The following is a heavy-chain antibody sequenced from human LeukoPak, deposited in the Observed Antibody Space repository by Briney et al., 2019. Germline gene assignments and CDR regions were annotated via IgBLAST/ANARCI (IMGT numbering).Heavy chain of an antibody. D-gene: IGHD3-3*01. CDR3: AREIYDFWSGYYPSFDY. CDR1: GGSISSSSYY. CDR2: IYYSGST. V-gene: IGHV4-39*01. Sequence: SETLSLTCTVSGGSISSSSYYWGWIRQPPGKGLEWIGSIYYSGSTYYNPSLKNRVTISVDTSKNQFSRKLSSVTAADTAVYYCAREIYDFWSGYYPSFDYWGQGTLVTVSS. J-gene: IGHJ4*02.